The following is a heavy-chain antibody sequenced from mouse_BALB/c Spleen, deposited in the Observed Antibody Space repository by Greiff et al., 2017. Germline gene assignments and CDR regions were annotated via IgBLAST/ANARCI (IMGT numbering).Heavy chain of an antibody. J-gene: IGHJ4*01. CDR2: ICSGGSYT. D-gene: IGHD1-1*01. CDR3: ARRYYGSSYGHAMDY. V-gene: IGHV5-9-3*01. Sequence: EVQVVESGGGLVKPGGALKISCAAPGFTFSSYAMSWVRQTPEKRLEWVATICSGGSYTYYPDSVKGRFTISRDNAKNTLYLQMSSLRSEDTAMYYCARRYYGSSYGHAMDYWGQGTSVTVSS. CDR1: GFTFSSYA.